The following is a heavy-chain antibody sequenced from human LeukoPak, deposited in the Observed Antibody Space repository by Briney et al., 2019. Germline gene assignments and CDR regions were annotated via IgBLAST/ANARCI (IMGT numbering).Heavy chain of an antibody. Sequence: GGSLRLSCAASGFTFNIYAMHWVRQAPGKGLEWVVNIKQDGSEKYYVDSVKGRFTISRDNAKNSLSLQMNSLRAEDTAVYYCARPLLYYYGSETYFWFDPWGQGTLVTVSS. CDR3: ARPLLYYYGSETYFWFDP. CDR2: IKQDGSEK. V-gene: IGHV3-7*01. J-gene: IGHJ5*02. CDR1: GFTFNIYA. D-gene: IGHD3-10*01.